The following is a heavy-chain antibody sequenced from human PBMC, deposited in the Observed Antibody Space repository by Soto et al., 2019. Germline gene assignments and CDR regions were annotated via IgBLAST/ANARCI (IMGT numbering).Heavy chain of an antibody. Sequence: ASVKASCTASGYTFTSNSIGWVRQAPGQGLEWMGWINVYNGNTKYAQQLQGRVTLTTDTSTSTAYMDLRSLRSDDTAVYYCATSSTASSGWLPDCWCQGNLVTVPS. J-gene: IGHJ4*02. CDR1: GYTFTSNS. CDR3: ATSSTASSGWLPDC. V-gene: IGHV1-18*04. D-gene: IGHD6-19*01. CDR2: INVYNGNT.